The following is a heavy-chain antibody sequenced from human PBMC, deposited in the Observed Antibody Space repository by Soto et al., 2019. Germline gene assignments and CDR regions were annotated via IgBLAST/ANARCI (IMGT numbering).Heavy chain of an antibody. D-gene: IGHD1-26*01. CDR1: SITSDY. V-gene: IGHV4-59*12. CDR2: IYYSGST. J-gene: IGHJ4*02. CDR3: TRGPRADSSGTGAH. Sequence: SITSDYWSWIRQPPGKGLEWIGYIYYSGSTNYNPSLKSRFTISRDNSKNTLYLQMNNLKPDDTAIYYCTRGPRADSSGTGAHWGQGTPVTVSS.